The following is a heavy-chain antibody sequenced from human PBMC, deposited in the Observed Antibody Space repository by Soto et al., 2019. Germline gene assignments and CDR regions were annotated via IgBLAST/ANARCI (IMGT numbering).Heavy chain of an antibody. CDR1: GGSISSSSYY. J-gene: IGHJ6*02. CDR2: IYYSGST. D-gene: IGHD3-10*01. Sequence: SETLSLTCTVSGGSISSSSYYWGWIRQPPGKGLEWIGSIYYSGSTYYNPSLKSRVTISVDTSKNQFSLKLGSVTAADTAVYYCASTTGFGEPMGYYYYYGMDVWGQGTTVTVSS. V-gene: IGHV4-39*01. CDR3: ASTTGFGEPMGYYYYYGMDV.